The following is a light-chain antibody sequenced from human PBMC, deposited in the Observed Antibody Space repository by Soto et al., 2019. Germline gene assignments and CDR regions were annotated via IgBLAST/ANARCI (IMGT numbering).Light chain of an antibody. V-gene: IGKV1-5*01. CDR1: QTISKW. CDR3: QHYNQNGYG. CDR2: DAS. J-gene: IGKJ2*03. Sequence: DIQMTQSPSTLSASIGDRVTITCRASQTISKWLAWYQQKPGAAPKVLIFDASTLQSRDPSRFSGDGYGTEFTLTISSLQHDDFATYYCQHYNQNGYGFGQGTKLEI.